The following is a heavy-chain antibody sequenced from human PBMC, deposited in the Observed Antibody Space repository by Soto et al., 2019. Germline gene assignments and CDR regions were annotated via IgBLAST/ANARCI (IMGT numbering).Heavy chain of an antibody. CDR3: ARQKGIAAADYYGMDV. CDR2: IYPGDSDT. D-gene: IGHD6-13*01. V-gene: IGHV5-51*01. J-gene: IGHJ6*02. Sequence: GESLKISCKGSGYSFTSYWIGWVRQMPGKGLEWMGIIYPGDSDTRYSPSFQGQVTISADKSISTAYLQWSSLKASDTAMYYCARQKGIAAADYYGMDVWGQGTTVTVSS. CDR1: GYSFTSYW.